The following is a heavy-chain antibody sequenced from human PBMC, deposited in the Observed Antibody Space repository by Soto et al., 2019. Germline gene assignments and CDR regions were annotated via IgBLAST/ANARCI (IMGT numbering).Heavy chain of an antibody. CDR3: ARTYGSGDYFVPFEY. Sequence: QVQLLQSGAEVKKPGASVKVSCKASGYMFNTYGITWVRQAPGQGLEWMGWISVYNGNIAYAQKFEGGVTMTTNTSTRTAYMKLKSLTSDDTAVYYCARTYGSGDYFVPFEYWGQGTPVSVS. CDR1: GYMFNTYG. D-gene: IGHD3-10*01. V-gene: IGHV1-18*01. CDR2: ISVYNGNI. J-gene: IGHJ4*02.